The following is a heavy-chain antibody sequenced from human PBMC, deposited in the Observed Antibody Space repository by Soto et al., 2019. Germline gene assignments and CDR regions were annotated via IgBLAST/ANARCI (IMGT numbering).Heavy chain of an antibody. V-gene: IGHV1-18*01. J-gene: IGHJ4*02. CDR1: GYTFCNYA. D-gene: IGHD3-16*01. CDR2: ISAYNGIT. Sequence: QVRLVQSGIEVKKPGASVKVSCKASGYTFCNYAISWGRPAPGQGLEWMGWISAYNGITVYAQISQGRVTMTTDTSTSTAYVVLSSLRSDDTAAYYCARSGGGYDYWGQGTLVTVSS. CDR3: ARSGGGYDY.